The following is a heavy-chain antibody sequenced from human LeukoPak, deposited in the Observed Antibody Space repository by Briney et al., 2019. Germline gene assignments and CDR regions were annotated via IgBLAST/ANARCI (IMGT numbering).Heavy chain of an antibody. D-gene: IGHD6-19*01. CDR3: ARHFGSGWFLDY. CDR2: IYTSGST. CDR1: GGSISSYY. Sequence: PSETLSLTCTVSGGSISSYYWSWIRQPPGKGLEWIGYIYTSGSTNYNPSLKSRVTISVDTSKNQFSLKLSSVTAADTAVYYCARHFGSGWFLDYWGQGTLVTVSS. J-gene: IGHJ4*02. V-gene: IGHV4-4*09.